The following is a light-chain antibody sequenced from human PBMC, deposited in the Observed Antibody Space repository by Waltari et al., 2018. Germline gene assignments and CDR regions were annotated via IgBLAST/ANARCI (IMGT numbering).Light chain of an antibody. V-gene: IGKV3-20*01. CDR2: RAS. Sequence: EIVLTQSPGTASLSPGDRVTLSCRASQRVGSSSLAWYQQKPGQAPRLVIYRASRRATGNPDRFSGSGSGTDFSLTISRMEPEDFAVYYCQQHGTLPATFGQGTKVEIK. CDR1: QRVGSSS. CDR3: QQHGTLPAT. J-gene: IGKJ1*01.